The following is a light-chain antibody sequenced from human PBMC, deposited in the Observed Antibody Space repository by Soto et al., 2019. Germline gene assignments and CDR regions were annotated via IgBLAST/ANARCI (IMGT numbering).Light chain of an antibody. CDR1: QSVSGSY. V-gene: IGKV3-20*01. J-gene: IGKJ2*01. Sequence: EIVLTQSPGTVSLSPGERATLSCRARQSVSGSYFAWYQQKPGQAPRLLIYGASTRATGIPDRFSGSGAGPDFTLTIRRLEPEDFAVYYCQQYGSSEYTFGQGTKLELK. CDR2: GAS. CDR3: QQYGSSEYT.